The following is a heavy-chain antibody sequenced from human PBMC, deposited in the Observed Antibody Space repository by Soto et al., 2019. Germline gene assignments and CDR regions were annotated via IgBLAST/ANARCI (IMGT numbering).Heavy chain of an antibody. V-gene: IGHV3-23*01. CDR1: GYPFGDYA. J-gene: IGHJ5*01. CDR3: AKVWGSGSYLSWFDS. CDR2: IGPFEAHAP. Sequence: EVQLLESGGDLVHPGGTLILSCVGSGYPFGDYAMRWVRQAPGKGLEWVSAIGPFEAHAPAYAASVKGRFTISRDNSRNILFLQMNNLRGDDTARYYCAKVWGSGSYLSWFDSWGQGIHVTVSS. D-gene: IGHD3-10*01.